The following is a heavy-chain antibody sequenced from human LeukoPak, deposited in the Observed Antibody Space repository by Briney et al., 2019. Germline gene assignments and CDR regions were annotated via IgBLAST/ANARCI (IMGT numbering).Heavy chain of an antibody. V-gene: IGHV3-30*02. CDR3: ANPAGLRLYYFDY. D-gene: IGHD5-12*01. J-gene: IGHJ4*02. CDR2: IRYDGSNK. Sequence: GGSLRLSCAASGFTFSSYGMHWVRQAPGKGLEWVAFIRYDGSNKYYADSVKGRFTISRDNSKNTLYLLMNSLRAEDTAVYYYANPAGLRLYYFDYWGQGTLVTVSS. CDR1: GFTFSSYG.